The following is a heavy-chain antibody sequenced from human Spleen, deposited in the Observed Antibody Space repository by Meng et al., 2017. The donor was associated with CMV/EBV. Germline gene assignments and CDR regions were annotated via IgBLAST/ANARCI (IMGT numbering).Heavy chain of an antibody. Sequence: QVPLKESGPTPVKPTQTPPLTCTFSGFSLSTSGVGVGWIRQPPGKALEWLALIYWDDDKRYSPSLKSRLTITKDTSKNQVVLTMTNMDPVDTATYYCAHRILSRGFDPWGQGTLVTVSS. J-gene: IGHJ5*02. CDR3: AHRILSRGFDP. V-gene: IGHV2-5*02. CDR2: IYWDDDK. D-gene: IGHD2-15*01. CDR1: GFSLSTSGVG.